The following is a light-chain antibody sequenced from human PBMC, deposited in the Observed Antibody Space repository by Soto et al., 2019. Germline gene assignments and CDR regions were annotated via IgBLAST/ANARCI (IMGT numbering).Light chain of an antibody. Sequence: DIQMTQSPSSLSASVGDRVTITCQSSQTINNYLNWYQQKPGRAPKLLIYDAFNLEAGVSSRFMGSGSGTDFTFTISRLQPEDIATYYCQQYENLPTFGQGTRLEIK. CDR1: QTINNY. J-gene: IGKJ5*01. CDR2: DAF. CDR3: QQYENLPT. V-gene: IGKV1-33*01.